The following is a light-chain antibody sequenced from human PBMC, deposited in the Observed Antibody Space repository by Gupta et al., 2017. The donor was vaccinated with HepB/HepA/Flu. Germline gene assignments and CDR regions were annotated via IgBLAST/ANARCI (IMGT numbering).Light chain of an antibody. J-gene: IGLJ2*01. CDR3: CSYAGSSTLV. CDR2: EVS. CDR1: SSDVGSYNL. V-gene: IGLV2-23*02. Sequence: SALTQPASVSGSPGQSITISCTGTSSDVGSYNLVSWYQQHPGKAPNLMIYEVSKRPAGVASRFSGSKSGNTASLTISALTAEDAADYYCCSYAGSSTLVFGGGTKLTVL.